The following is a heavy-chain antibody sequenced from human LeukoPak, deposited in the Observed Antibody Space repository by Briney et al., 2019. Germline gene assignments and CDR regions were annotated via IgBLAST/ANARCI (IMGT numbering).Heavy chain of an antibody. J-gene: IGHJ5*02. CDR3: ARQVAARYNWFDP. D-gene: IGHD6-6*01. V-gene: IGHV4-4*09. CDR2: IYTSGST. Sequence: PSETLSLTCTVSGGSISSYYWSWIRQPPGKGLEWIGYIYTSGSTNYNPSLKSRVTISVETSKNQFSLKLSSVTAADTAVYYWARQVAARYNWFDPWGQGTLVTVSS. CDR1: GGSISSYY.